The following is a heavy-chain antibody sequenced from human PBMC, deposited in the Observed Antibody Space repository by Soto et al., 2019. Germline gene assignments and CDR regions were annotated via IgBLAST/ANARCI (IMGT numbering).Heavy chain of an antibody. D-gene: IGHD2-2*01. CDR3: AKNLVGYCSSTSCYAGFDWFDP. CDR2: ISGSGGST. CDR1: GFTFSSYA. Sequence: GGSLRLSCAASGFTFSSYAMSWVRQAPGKGLEWVSAISGSGGSTYYADSVKGRFTISRDNSKNTLYLQMNSLRAEDTAVYYCAKNLVGYCSSTSCYAGFDWFDPWGQGTLVTVSS. V-gene: IGHV3-23*01. J-gene: IGHJ5*02.